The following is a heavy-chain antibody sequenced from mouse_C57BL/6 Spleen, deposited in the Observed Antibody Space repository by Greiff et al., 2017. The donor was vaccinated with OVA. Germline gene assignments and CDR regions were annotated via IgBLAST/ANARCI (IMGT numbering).Heavy chain of an antibody. Sequence: DVKLQESGPGLVKPSQSLSLTCSVTGYSITSGYYWNWIRQFPGNKLEWMGYISYDGSNNYNPSLKNRISITRDTSKNQFFLKLNSVTTEDTATYYCAREGSSPPWFAYWGQGTLVTVSA. V-gene: IGHV3-6*01. CDR2: ISYDGSN. CDR1: GYSITSGYY. D-gene: IGHD1-1*01. J-gene: IGHJ3*01. CDR3: AREGSSPPWFAY.